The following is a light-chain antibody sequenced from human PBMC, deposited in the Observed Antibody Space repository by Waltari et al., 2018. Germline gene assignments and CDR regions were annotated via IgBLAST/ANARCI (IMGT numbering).Light chain of an antibody. CDR2: AAS. V-gene: IGKV1-39*01. CDR3: QQTHDTPVT. J-gene: IGKJ4*01. Sequence: DIQLTQSPSSLSASVGDRVTMPGRASQRIITYLNWYKQQPGEAPKLLIYAASNLLSGVPSRFSGSGTGTDVTLTISSLQPEDFATYYCQQTHDTPVTCGGGTKVEIK. CDR1: QRIITY.